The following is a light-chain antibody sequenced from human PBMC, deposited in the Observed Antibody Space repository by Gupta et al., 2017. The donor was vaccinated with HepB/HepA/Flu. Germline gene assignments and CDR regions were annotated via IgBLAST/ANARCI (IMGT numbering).Light chain of an antibody. CDR2: QDS. CDR3: QAWDSSTDVV. CDR1: KLGDKY. V-gene: IGLV3-1*01. J-gene: IGLJ2*01. Sequence: SYELTQPPSVSVSQGQTASITCSGDKLGDKYACWYQQKPGQSPVLVIYQDSKRPSGIPERFSGSNSGNTATLTISGTQAMDEADYYCQAWDSSTDVVCGGGTKLTVL.